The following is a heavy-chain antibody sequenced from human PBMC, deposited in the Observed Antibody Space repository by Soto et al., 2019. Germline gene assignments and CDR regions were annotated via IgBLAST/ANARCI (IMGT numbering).Heavy chain of an antibody. D-gene: IGHD2-15*01. CDR1: GGSFSNYI. V-gene: IGHV1-69*01. J-gene: IGHJ4*02. Sequence: QVHLVQSGAEVKKPGASVKVSCKASGGSFSNYIFAWVRQAPGQVLEWMGVTIPMFATAQYAQKLQGRVTITADESTSTVYIDLTSLPSDDPAVYSCARGLCGQQLMVGFDTWGPGTLVTVSS. CDR2: TIPMFATA. CDR3: ARGLCGQQLMVGFDT.